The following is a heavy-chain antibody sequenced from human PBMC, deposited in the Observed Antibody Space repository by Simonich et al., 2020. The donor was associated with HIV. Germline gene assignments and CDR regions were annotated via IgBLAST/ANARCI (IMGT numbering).Heavy chain of an antibody. J-gene: IGHJ5*02. V-gene: IGHV5-51*01. CDR2: IYPVDSDT. CDR1: GYSFTSNW. Sequence: EVQLVQSGAEMKKPGESLQISCKGSGYSFTSNWIVWVAQMPGKGLGWMGIIYPVDSDTKNTPSFPGQVTIAADKYISTAYLQWSSLKASDTAMYYCAKSNGNWFNPWGRGTLVTVSS. CDR3: AKSNGNWFNP. D-gene: IGHD7-27*01.